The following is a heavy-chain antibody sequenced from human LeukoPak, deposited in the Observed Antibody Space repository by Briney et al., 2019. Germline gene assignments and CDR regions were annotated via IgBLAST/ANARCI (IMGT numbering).Heavy chain of an antibody. CDR3: AKALGRSVITAPYFDY. D-gene: IGHD3-22*01. CDR1: GFTFSSYT. CDR2: ISGSGGST. Sequence: GGSLRLSCAASGFTFSSYTMSWVRLAPGKGLEWVSAISGSGGSTYYADSVKGRFTISRDNSKNTLYLQMNSLRAEDTAVYYCAKALGRSVITAPYFDYWGQGTLVTVSS. J-gene: IGHJ4*02. V-gene: IGHV3-23*01.